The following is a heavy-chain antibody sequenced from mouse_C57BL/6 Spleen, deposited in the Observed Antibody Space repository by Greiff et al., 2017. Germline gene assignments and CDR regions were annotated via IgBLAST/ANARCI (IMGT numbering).Heavy chain of an antibody. CDR1: GFTFSDAW. CDR3: PRGSGCFDY. CDR2: IRNKTNNHAS. V-gene: IGHV6-6*01. D-gene: IGHD3-2*02. J-gene: IGHJ2*01. Sequence: EVKLVESGGGLVQPGGSMKLSCAASGFTFSDAWMDWVRQSPEKGLEWVAEIRNKTNNHASYYAESVKGRFTISRDDSKSSVYLQMNRLRAEDTGIYYCPRGSGCFDYWGQGTTLTVSS.